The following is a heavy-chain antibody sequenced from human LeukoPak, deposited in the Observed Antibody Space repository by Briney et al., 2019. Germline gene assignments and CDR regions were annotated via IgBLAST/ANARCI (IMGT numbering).Heavy chain of an antibody. D-gene: IGHD2-15*01. CDR2: ISGTSYSI. CDR3: AKEAKILVVVAATVDY. J-gene: IGHJ4*02. Sequence: GGSLRLSCVASGFTFSSYSMNWFRQAPGKGLEWVSYISGTSYSIYYADSVKGRFTISRDNSKNTLYLQMNSLRAEDTAVYYCAKEAKILVVVAATVDYWGQGTLVTVSS. CDR1: GFTFSSYS. V-gene: IGHV3-48*01.